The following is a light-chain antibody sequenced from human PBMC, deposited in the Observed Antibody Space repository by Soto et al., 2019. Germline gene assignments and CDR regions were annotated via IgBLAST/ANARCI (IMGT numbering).Light chain of an antibody. CDR2: KVS. Sequence: DVVMTQSPLSLPVTLGQPASISCRSSQSLVYSDGNTYLAWFQQRPGQSPRRLIHKVSNRDSGAAARFRGSGSGSDFTLEISRVEAGDVGVYYCLRATPWPPTFGGGTGVEIK. V-gene: IGKV2-30*01. J-gene: IGKJ4*01. CDR3: LRATPWPPT. CDR1: QSLVYSDGNTY.